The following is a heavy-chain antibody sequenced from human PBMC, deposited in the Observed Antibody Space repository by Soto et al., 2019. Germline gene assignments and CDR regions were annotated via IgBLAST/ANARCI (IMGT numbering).Heavy chain of an antibody. J-gene: IGHJ4*02. Sequence: QVQLVQSGAEVKKPGASVKVSCKASGYTFTKYGITWVRQAPGQGLEWMGWISAYNGDTNYAQKLQGRVTMTTDTSTTTAYMELMGLTSDDTAVYYCARGYCSGGICYPNDFWGQGTLVTVSS. CDR1: GYTFTKYG. CDR2: ISAYNGDT. V-gene: IGHV1-18*01. CDR3: ARGYCSGGICYPNDF. D-gene: IGHD2-15*01.